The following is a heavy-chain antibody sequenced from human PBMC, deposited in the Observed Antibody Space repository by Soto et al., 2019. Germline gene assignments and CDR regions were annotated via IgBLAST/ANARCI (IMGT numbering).Heavy chain of an antibody. J-gene: IGHJ4*02. CDR3: ARGGESRALYFDS. Sequence: VQLVESGGGVVQPGRSLRLSCAASGFTFSSYGTHWVRQAPGKGLEWVAVVWYDGSNKYYADSVKGRFTISSDNSKNTLYLQMNSLRAEDTAVYYCARGGESRALYFDSWGQGTLVTVSS. CDR1: GFTFSSYG. V-gene: IGHV3-33*01. D-gene: IGHD3-16*01. CDR2: VWYDGSNK.